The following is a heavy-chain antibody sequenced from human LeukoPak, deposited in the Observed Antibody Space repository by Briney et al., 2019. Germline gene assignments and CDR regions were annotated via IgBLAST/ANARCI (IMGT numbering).Heavy chain of an antibody. CDR2: IYYSGST. CDR3: ARHGLDGSGSYSPNWFDP. D-gene: IGHD3-10*01. CDR1: GGSISSYY. Sequence: SETLSLTCTVSGGSISSYYWGWIRQPPGKGLEWIGSIYYSGSTYYNPSLKSRVTISVDTSKNQFSLKLSSVTAADTAVYYCARHGLDGSGSYSPNWFDPWGQGTLVTVSS. J-gene: IGHJ5*02. V-gene: IGHV4-39*01.